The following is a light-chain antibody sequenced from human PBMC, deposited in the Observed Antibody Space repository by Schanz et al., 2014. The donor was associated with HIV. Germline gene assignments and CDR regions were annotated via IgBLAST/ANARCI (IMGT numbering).Light chain of an antibody. J-gene: IGKJ4*01. CDR3: QQYGGSPLT. V-gene: IGKV3-20*01. CDR1: QSLNRN. Sequence: VMRQSPATLSVSPGGRATLSCRASQSLNRNLAWYQQKPGQAPRLLIYGASSRATGIPDRFSGSGSGTEFTLAISGLEPEDFAVYYCQQYGGSPLTFGGGTKVEIK. CDR2: GAS.